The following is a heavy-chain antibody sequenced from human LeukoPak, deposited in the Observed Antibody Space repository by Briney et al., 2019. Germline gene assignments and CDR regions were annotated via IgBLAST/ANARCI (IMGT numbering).Heavy chain of an antibody. J-gene: IGHJ4*02. CDR2: ISGSGGST. CDR3: AKYQRITIFGVVQYYFDY. V-gene: IGHV3-23*01. Sequence: GGSLRLSCAASGFTFDDYGMSWVRHAPGKGLEWVSAISGSGGSTYYADSVKGRFTISRDNSKNTLYLQMNSLRAEDTAVYYCAKYQRITIFGVVQYYFDYWGQGTLVTVSS. CDR1: GFTFDDYG. D-gene: IGHD3-3*01.